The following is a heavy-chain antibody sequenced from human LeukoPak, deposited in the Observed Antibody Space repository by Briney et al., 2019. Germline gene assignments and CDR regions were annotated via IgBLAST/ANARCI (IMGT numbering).Heavy chain of an antibody. D-gene: IGHD3-22*01. CDR1: GFTFSDNW. J-gene: IGHJ5*02. Sequence: GGSLRLSCAASGFTFSDNWMTWVRQAPGKGLEWVANINHDGSVKFYVDSVKGRFTISRDNAKNSLFLQMNSLRAEDTAVYYCAKHGSGYYYDWFDPWGQGTLVTVSS. CDR3: AKHGSGYYYDWFDP. V-gene: IGHV3-7*03. CDR2: INHDGSVK.